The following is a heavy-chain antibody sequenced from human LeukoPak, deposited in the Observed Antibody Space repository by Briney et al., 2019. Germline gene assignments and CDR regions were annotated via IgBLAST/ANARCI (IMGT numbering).Heavy chain of an antibody. CDR2: IIPDVGST. V-gene: IGHV1-69*05. CDR1: GDTLNNYA. Sequence: SVKVSCKASGDTLNNYAFSWVRQAPGQGLEWMGGIIPDVGSTNYAQKFQGRVAITTDESTSTVYMELISLRSEDTAVYYCAREGATIHAGLHYWGQGTLVTVSS. CDR3: AREGATIHAGLHY. J-gene: IGHJ4*02. D-gene: IGHD5-24*01.